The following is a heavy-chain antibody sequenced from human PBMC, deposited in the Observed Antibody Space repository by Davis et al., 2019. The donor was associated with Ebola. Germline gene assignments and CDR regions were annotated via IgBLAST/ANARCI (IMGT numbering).Heavy chain of an antibody. CDR2: IKQDGSEK. CDR1: GFTFSDYW. D-gene: IGHD6-13*01. CDR3: ARDPAERAAVFTNWFDP. Sequence: GESLKISCAASGFTFSDYWMNWVRQAPGKGLEWVANIKQDGSEKYYVDSVKGRFTISRDNAKNSLYLQMNSLRAEDTAVYYCARDPAERAAVFTNWFDPWGQGTLVTVSS. V-gene: IGHV3-7*01. J-gene: IGHJ5*02.